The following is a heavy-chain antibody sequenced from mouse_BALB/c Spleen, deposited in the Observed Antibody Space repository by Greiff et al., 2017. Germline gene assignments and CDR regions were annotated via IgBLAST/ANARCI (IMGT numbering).Heavy chain of an antibody. V-gene: IGHV14-4*02. CDR2: IDPENGDT. Sequence: VQLQQSGAELVRSGASVKLSCTASGFNIKDYYMHWVKQRPEQGLEWIGWIDPENGDTEYAPKFQGKATMTADTSSNTAYLQLSSLTSEDTAVYYCYARYGSSSGYFDVWGAGTTVTVSS. D-gene: IGHD1-1*01. CDR1: GFNIKDYY. CDR3: YARYGSSSGYFDV. J-gene: IGHJ1*01.